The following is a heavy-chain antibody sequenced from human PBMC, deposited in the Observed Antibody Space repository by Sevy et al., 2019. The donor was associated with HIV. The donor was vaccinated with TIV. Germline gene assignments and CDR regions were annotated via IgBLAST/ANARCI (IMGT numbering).Heavy chain of an antibody. CDR2: TYYRSKWYN. CDR3: ARSGVAAAGTGIYWYFDL. Sequence: SETLSLTCAISGDSVSSNSAAWNWIRQSPSRGLEWLGRTYYRSKWYNDYAVSVKSRITINPDTSKNQFYLQLNSVTPEDTAVYYCARSGVAAAGTGIYWYFDLWGRGTLVTVSS. CDR1: GDSVSSNSAA. J-gene: IGHJ2*01. V-gene: IGHV6-1*01. D-gene: IGHD6-13*01.